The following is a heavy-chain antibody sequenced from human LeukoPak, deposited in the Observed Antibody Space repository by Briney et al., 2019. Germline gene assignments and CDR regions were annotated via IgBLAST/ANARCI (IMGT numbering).Heavy chain of an antibody. CDR2: ISGSGDST. D-gene: IGHD2-21*02. Sequence: GGSLGLSCAASGFTFSSYAMSWVRQAPGKGLEWVSGISGSGDSTYYADSVKARFTISRDNSKNTLYLQMNSLSAEDTAVYYCARDDYYFDYWGQGTLVTVSS. CDR3: ARDDYYFDY. J-gene: IGHJ4*02. V-gene: IGHV3-23*01. CDR1: GFTFSSYA.